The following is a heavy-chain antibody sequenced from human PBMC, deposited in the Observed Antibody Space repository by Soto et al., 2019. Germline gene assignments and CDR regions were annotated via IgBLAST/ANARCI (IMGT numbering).Heavy chain of an antibody. V-gene: IGHV3-11*01. CDR3: ARGGYSYGYPIYYGMDV. CDR2: ISSSGSTI. D-gene: IGHD5-18*01. Sequence: GGSLRLSCAASGFTFSDYYMSWIRQAPGKGLEWVSYISSSGSTIYYADSAKGRFTISRENAKNSLYLQMNSLRAEDTAVYYCARGGYSYGYPIYYGMDVWGQGTTVTVSS. J-gene: IGHJ6*02. CDR1: GFTFSDYY.